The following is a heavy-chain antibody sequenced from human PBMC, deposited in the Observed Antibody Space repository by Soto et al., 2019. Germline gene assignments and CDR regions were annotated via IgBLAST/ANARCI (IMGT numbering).Heavy chain of an antibody. V-gene: IGHV1-46*01. D-gene: IGHD6-19*01. J-gene: IGHJ4*02. CDR3: ARAAGAFDY. Sequence: QVQLVQSGAEVKKPGASVKVSCKASGYTFTSYYMHWVRQAPGQGLEWMGIINPSGGSTSYAQKFQGGVTMTRDTSTSTVYMELSSLGSEDAAVYYCARAAGAFDYWGQGTLVTVSS. CDR1: GYTFTSYY. CDR2: INPSGGST.